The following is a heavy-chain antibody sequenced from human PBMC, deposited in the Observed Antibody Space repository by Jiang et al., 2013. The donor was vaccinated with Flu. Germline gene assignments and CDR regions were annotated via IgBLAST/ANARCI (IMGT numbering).Heavy chain of an antibody. Sequence: GAEVKRPGTSVTVSCKASGYTFTDHAMHWVRLAPGQRPEWMGWITIENANTKYSQKFQGRVSITRDTSATTVFMELRSLKSEDTGIYYCARDKMPFGQLLGSLDYWGQGSLVTVSS. CDR3: ARDKMPFGQLLGSLDY. V-gene: IGHV1-3*04. D-gene: IGHD3-10*01. CDR1: GYTFTDHA. J-gene: IGHJ4*02. CDR2: ITIENANT.